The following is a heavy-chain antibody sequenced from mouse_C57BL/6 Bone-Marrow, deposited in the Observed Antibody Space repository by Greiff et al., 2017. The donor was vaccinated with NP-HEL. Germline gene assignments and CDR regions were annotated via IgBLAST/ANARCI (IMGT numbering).Heavy chain of an antibody. V-gene: IGHV1-69*01. CDR2: IDPSDSYT. D-gene: IGHD2-3*01. CDR1: GYTFTSYW. CDR3: AREDGYYFYAMDY. Sequence: QVQLQQPGAELVMPGASVKLSCKASGYTFTSYWMHWVKQRPGQGLEWIGEIDPSDSYTNYNQKFKGKSTLTVDKSSSTAYMQLRSLTSEDSAVYYCAREDGYYFYAMDYWGKGTSVTVSS. J-gene: IGHJ4*01.